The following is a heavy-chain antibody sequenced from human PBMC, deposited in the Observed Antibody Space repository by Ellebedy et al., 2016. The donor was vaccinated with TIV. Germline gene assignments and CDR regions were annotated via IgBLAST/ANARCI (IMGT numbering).Heavy chain of an antibody. V-gene: IGHV3-30-3*01. Sequence: GGSLRLXXAASGFTFSSYAMHWVRQAPGKGLEWVAVISYDGSNKYYADSVKGRFTISRDNSKNTLYLQMNSLRAEDTAVYYCAREDSSGYSSFDYWGQGTLVTVSS. CDR1: GFTFSSYA. J-gene: IGHJ4*02. CDR2: ISYDGSNK. CDR3: AREDSSGYSSFDY. D-gene: IGHD3-22*01.